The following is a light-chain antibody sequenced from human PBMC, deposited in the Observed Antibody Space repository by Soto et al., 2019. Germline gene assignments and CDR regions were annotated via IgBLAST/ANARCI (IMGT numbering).Light chain of an antibody. Sequence: QSVLTQSPSVSGTPGQGVTISCSGGTSNIGTYTVNWYQQLPGTAPKVLIYGDNQRPSGVADRFSGSKSGTSASLAISGLHSEDEADYYCAAWDDSLNGVVFGGGTQLTVL. CDR1: TSNIGTYT. CDR2: GDN. J-gene: IGLJ2*01. CDR3: AAWDDSLNGVV. V-gene: IGLV1-44*01.